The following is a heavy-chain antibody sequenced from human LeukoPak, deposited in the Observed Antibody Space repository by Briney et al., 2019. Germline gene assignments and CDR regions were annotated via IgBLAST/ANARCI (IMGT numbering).Heavy chain of an antibody. CDR2: ISYDGSNK. Sequence: PGGSLRLSCAASGFTFSSYAMHWVRQAPGKGLEWGAVISYDGSNKYYADSVKGRFTISRDNSKNTLYLQMNSLRAEDTAVYYCARSRTVISSIWFDPWGQGTLVTVSS. CDR1: GFTFSSYA. CDR3: ARSRTVISSIWFDP. D-gene: IGHD2-21*01. V-gene: IGHV3-30*04. J-gene: IGHJ5*02.